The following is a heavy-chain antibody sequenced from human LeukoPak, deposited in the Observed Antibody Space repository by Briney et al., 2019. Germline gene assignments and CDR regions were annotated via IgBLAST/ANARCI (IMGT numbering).Heavy chain of an antibody. D-gene: IGHD6-19*01. CDR1: GFSFSSYE. Sequence: PGGSLRLSCGASGFSFSSYEMNWVRQAPGKGLEWVSYISSSGSIIYYADSVKGRFTISRDNAKNSLYLQMNSLRAEDTAVYYCARTYSSGWYTSYYYYYMDVWGKGTTVTVSS. J-gene: IGHJ6*03. CDR3: ARTYSSGWYTSYYYYYMDV. CDR2: ISSSGSII. V-gene: IGHV3-48*03.